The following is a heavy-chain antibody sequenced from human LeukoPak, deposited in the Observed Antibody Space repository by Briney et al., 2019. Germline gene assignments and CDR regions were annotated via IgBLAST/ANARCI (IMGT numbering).Heavy chain of an antibody. Sequence: GRSLRLSCAASGFTFSRYGMHWVRRAPGKGLEWVAVIWYDGSKKYYGDSVKGRVTISRDDSKNTLYLQMNSLRAKDTAVYYCARRAYNWGAFDIWGQGTMVTVSS. D-gene: IGHD5-24*01. CDR1: GFTFSRYG. J-gene: IGHJ3*02. CDR3: ARRAYNWGAFDI. V-gene: IGHV3-33*01. CDR2: IWYDGSKK.